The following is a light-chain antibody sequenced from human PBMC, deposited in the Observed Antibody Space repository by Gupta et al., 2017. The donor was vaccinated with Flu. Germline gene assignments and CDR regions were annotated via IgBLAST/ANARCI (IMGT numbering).Light chain of an antibody. V-gene: IGLV5-37*01. CDR2: FHSDPDN. CDR1: NNMNVGPYN. J-gene: IGLJ3*02. CDR3: MIWPNNVGV. Sequence: QPVLTQPPSSSASRGDSASLTCTSPNNMNVGPYNIWWYQQKPGSPPRFLLCFHSDPDNVQDSGVPGRFSGPKDASANSVILFMSGLQTEDEDVYYCMIWPNNVGVFGGGTRLTVL.